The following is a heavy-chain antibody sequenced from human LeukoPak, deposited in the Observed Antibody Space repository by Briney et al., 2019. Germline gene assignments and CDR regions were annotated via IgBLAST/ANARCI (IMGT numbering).Heavy chain of an antibody. Sequence: GGSLRLSCAASGFTFSSYAMSWVRQAPGKGLEWVSAISGSGGSTYYADPVKGRFTISRDNSKNPLYLQMTSLSAEDTAVYYCAKPYSSSWYSFDYWGQGPLVTVSS. J-gene: IGHJ4*02. D-gene: IGHD6-13*01. CDR3: AKPYSSSWYSFDY. CDR2: ISGSGGST. CDR1: GFTFSSYA. V-gene: IGHV3-23*01.